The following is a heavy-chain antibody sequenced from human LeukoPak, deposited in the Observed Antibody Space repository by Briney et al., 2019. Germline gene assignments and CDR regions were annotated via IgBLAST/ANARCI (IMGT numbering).Heavy chain of an antibody. Sequence: SETLSLTCAVYGGSFSGYYWSWIRQPPGKGLEWIGEIYHSGSTNYNPSLKSRVTISVDKSKNQFSLKLSSVTAADTAVYYCARNRYRGSQTHYYYYMDVWGKGTTVTVSS. J-gene: IGHJ6*03. CDR1: GGSFSGYY. CDR2: IYHSGST. CDR3: ARNRYRGSQTHYYYYMDV. D-gene: IGHD3-16*01. V-gene: IGHV4-34*01.